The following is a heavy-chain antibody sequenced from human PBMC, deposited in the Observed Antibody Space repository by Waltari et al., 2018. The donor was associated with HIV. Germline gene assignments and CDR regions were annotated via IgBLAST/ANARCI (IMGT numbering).Heavy chain of an antibody. V-gene: IGHV3-23*01. CDR3: GKPLEGYGDLSYFPYYYGMDV. CDR2: ISGSGGKT. Sequence: AASGFNFSRFAMSWVRQAPGKGLEWVSVISGSGGKTYYADPVKGRFTISRDNSKKTVYLQMNSLRAEDTAVYYCGKPLEGYGDLSYFPYYYGMDVWGQGATVTVSS. D-gene: IGHD4-17*01. J-gene: IGHJ6*02. CDR1: GFNFSRFA.